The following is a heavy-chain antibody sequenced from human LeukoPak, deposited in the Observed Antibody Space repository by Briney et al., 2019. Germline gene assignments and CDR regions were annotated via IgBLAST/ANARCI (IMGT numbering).Heavy chain of an antibody. CDR1: GCSISSYY. D-gene: IGHD3-9*01. CDR2: IYYSGST. Sequence: SETLSRTCTVSGCSISSYYWSWIRQPPGKGLEGSGYIYYSGSTNYNPSLKSRVTISVDTSKNQFSLKLSSVTAAATAVYYCARVRYFDWLLSSFDYWGQGTLVTVSS. J-gene: IGHJ4*02. V-gene: IGHV4-59*01. CDR3: ARVRYFDWLLSSFDY.